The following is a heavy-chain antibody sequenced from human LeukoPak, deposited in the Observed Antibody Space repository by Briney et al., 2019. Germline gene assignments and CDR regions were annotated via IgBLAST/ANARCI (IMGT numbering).Heavy chain of an antibody. V-gene: IGHV4-39*07. Sequence: SETLSLTCTVSGGSISSSSYYWGWIRQPPGKGLEWIGSIYYSGSTYYNPSLKSRVTISVDTSKNQFFLKPSSVTAADTAVYYCARGYSSGWPFDYYYMDVWGKGTTVTISS. CDR3: ARGYSSGWPFDYYYMDV. CDR2: IYYSGST. J-gene: IGHJ6*03. D-gene: IGHD6-19*01. CDR1: GGSISSSSYY.